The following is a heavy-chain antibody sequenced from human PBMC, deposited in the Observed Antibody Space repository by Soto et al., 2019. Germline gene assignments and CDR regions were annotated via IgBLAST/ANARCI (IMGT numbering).Heavy chain of an antibody. CDR3: ARGIRS. J-gene: IGHJ6*02. CDR2: IYYSGHT. CDR1: GGSISSYY. V-gene: IGHV4-59*06. Sequence: PSETLSLTCTVSGGSISSYYWSWIRQPPGKGLEWIGYIYYSGHTYYNPSLKSRVTISVDTSKNQFSLKLTSVTAADTAVYYCARGIRSWGQGTTVTVSS. D-gene: IGHD3-16*01.